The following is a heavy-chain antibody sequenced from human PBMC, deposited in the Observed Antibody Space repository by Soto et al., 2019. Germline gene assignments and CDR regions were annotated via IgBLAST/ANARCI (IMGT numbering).Heavy chain of an antibody. CDR3: AREYSSSWYNAMDV. Sequence: QVQLVESGGGVVQPGRALRLSCAASGFTFSSYGMHWDRQAPGKGLEWVASIWYDGSNQYYADSVKGRFTISRDNSKNTLYLQMNSLRADDTAVYYCAREYSSSWYNAMDVWGQGTTVTVSS. D-gene: IGHD6-13*01. CDR1: GFTFSSYG. V-gene: IGHV3-33*01. J-gene: IGHJ6*02. CDR2: IWYDGSNQ.